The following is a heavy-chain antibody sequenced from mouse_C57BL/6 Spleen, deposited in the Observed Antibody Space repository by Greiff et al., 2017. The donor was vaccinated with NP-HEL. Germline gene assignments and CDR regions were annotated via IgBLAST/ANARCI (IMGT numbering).Heavy chain of an antibody. Sequence: EVNVVESGGGLVKPGGSLKLSCAASGFTFSSYAMSWVRQTPEKRLEWVATISDGGSYTYYPDNVKGRFTISRDNAKNNLYLQMSHLKSEDTAMYYCARVYYGSSSYYAMDYWGQGTSVTVSS. CDR3: ARVYYGSSSYYAMDY. V-gene: IGHV5-4*03. J-gene: IGHJ4*01. D-gene: IGHD1-1*01. CDR2: ISDGGSYT. CDR1: GFTFSSYA.